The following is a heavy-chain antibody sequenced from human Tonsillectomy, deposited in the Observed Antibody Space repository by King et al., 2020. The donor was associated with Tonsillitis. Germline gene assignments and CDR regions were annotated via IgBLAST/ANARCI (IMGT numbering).Heavy chain of an antibody. D-gene: IGHD1-26*01. Sequence: VQLVESGGGVVQPGRSLSLSCAASGFTFSSYSMNWVRQAPGKGLEWVAVISHDGGDKYYADSVKGRFTISRDNSKNTLYLQMNSLRPEDTAVYYCARVDSGSAFYYVGMDVWGQGTTVTVSS. V-gene: IGHV3-30*04. J-gene: IGHJ6*02. CDR1: GFTFSSYS. CDR2: ISHDGGDK. CDR3: ARVDSGSAFYYVGMDV.